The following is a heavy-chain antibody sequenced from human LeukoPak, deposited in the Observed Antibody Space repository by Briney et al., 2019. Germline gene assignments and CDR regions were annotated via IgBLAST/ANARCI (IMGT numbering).Heavy chain of an antibody. CDR3: AVLPSSGVAFDI. CDR1: GFTFSSYA. Sequence: GGSLRLSCAASGFTFSSYAMSWVRQAPGKGLEWVSAISGSGGSTYYADSVKGRFTISRDNSKNTLYLQMNSLRAEDTAVYYCAVLPSSGVAFDIWGQGTMVTVSS. CDR2: ISGSGGST. D-gene: IGHD6-19*01. J-gene: IGHJ3*02. V-gene: IGHV3-23*01.